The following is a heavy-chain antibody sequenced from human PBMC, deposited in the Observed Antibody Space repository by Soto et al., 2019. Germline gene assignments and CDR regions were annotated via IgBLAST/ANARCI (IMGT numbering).Heavy chain of an antibody. J-gene: IGHJ4*02. D-gene: IGHD3-3*01. V-gene: IGHV4-34*01. CDR2: INHSGST. CDR3: ARGLGGFGVVTFDY. Sequence: PSETLSLTCAVYCGSFSGYYWSWIRQPPGKGLEWIGEINHSGSTNYNPSLKSRVTISVDTSKNQFSLKLSSVTAADTAVYYCARGLGGFGVVTFDYWGQGTLVTVSS. CDR1: CGSFSGYY.